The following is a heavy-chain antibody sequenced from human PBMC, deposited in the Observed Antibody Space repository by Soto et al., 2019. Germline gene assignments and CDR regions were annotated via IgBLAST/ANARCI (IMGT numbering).Heavy chain of an antibody. D-gene: IGHD1-26*01. CDR3: ARVGPYGRNCFDP. J-gene: IGHJ5*02. Sequence: SETLSLTCTVSGGSINSGGYYWSWIRQHPGKGLEWIGYIDYSGSTYYNPSLKSGVTMSLDTSQSQFSLKLSSVTAADTAVYYCARVGPYGRNCFDPWGQGTLVTVSS. CDR1: GGSINSGGYY. V-gene: IGHV4-31*03. CDR2: IDYSGST.